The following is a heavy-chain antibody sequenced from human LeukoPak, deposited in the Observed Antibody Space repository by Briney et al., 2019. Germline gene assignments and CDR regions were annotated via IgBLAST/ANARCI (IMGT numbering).Heavy chain of an antibody. D-gene: IGHD1-14*01. CDR2: MSGSGGMT. CDR3: ARWYGAFDH. CDR1: GFTFNNYA. V-gene: IGHV3-23*01. J-gene: IGHJ4*02. Sequence: GGSLRLSCEASGFTFNNYAMSWVRQAPGKGLEWVSAMSGSGGMTYTADSVKGRFTISRDNAKNSLYLQMNSLRADDTAVYYCARWYGAFDHWGQGTRVTVSS.